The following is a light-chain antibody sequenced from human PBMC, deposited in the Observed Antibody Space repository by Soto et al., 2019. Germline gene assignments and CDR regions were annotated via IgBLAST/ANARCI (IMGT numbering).Light chain of an antibody. J-gene: IGLJ2*01. CDR3: QSYDSSLSGWGV. V-gene: IGLV1-40*01. CDR1: RSNIGAGYD. Sequence: QSVLTQPPSVSGDPGQRVTISCTGSRSNIGAGYDVHWYQQLPGTAPKLLIYGNSNRPSGVPDRFSGSKSGTSASLAITGLQAEDEADYYCQSYDSSLSGWGVFGGGTKLTVL. CDR2: GNS.